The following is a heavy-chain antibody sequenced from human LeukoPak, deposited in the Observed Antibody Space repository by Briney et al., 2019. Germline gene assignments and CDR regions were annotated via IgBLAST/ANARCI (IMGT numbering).Heavy chain of an antibody. V-gene: IGHV4-59*12. CDR1: GGSISSYY. CDR3: ARDRGYSSSWYYFDY. J-gene: IGHJ4*02. Sequence: SETLSLTCTVSGGSISSYYWSWIRQPPGKGLEWIGYIYYSGSTSYNPSLKSRVTISVDMLKRQFSLKMSSVTAADTAVYYCARDRGYSSSWYYFDYWGQGTLVTVSS. CDR2: IYYSGST. D-gene: IGHD6-13*01.